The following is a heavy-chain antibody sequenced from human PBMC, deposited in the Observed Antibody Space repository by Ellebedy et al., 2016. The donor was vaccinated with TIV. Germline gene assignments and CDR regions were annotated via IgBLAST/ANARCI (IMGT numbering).Heavy chain of an antibody. Sequence: GSLRLSCAVSGGSISSSNWRSWVRQPPGKGQEWIGEIYHSGSTNYNPSLKSRVTISVYKSKNQFSLKLSSVTDADTAVYYCARDLGVVIMDYWGQGTLVTVSS. D-gene: IGHD3-3*01. CDR3: ARDLGVVIMDY. V-gene: IGHV4-4*02. CDR1: GGSISSSNW. J-gene: IGHJ4*02. CDR2: IYHSGST.